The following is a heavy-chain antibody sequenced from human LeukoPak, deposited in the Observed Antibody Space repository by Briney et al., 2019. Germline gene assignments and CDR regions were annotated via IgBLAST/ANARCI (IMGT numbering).Heavy chain of an antibody. V-gene: IGHV3-30*02. D-gene: IGHD6-19*01. Sequence: GGSLRLSCAASGFTFSNYGMNWVRRAPGKGLEWVAFIRYDGSDNDYADSVKGRFTISRDNSKNTLYLQMNSLTVEDTALYYCAKDTNGGSGWYSGGFYYAMDVWGQGTTVTVSS. J-gene: IGHJ6*02. CDR1: GFTFSNYG. CDR3: AKDTNGGSGWYSGGFYYAMDV. CDR2: IRYDGSDN.